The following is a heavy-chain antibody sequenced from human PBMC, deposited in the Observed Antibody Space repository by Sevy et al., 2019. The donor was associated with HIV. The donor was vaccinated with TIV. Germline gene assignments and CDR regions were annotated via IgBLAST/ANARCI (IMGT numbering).Heavy chain of an antibody. CDR2: IYPGDSDT. Sequence: GESLKISCKGSGYSFTNYWIAWVRQMPGKGLEWMGIIYPGDSDTRYSPSFQGQVTISADKSISTAYLQWSSLKASDKAMYYCARERLFSSSWKDAFDIWGQGTMVTVSS. CDR3: ARERLFSSSWKDAFDI. V-gene: IGHV5-51*01. J-gene: IGHJ3*02. D-gene: IGHD6-13*01. CDR1: GYSFTNYW.